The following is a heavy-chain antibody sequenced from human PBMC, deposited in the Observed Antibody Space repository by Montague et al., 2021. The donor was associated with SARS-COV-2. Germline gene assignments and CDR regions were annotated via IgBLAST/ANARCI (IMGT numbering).Heavy chain of an antibody. J-gene: IGHJ6*02. D-gene: IGHD5-24*01. V-gene: IGHV4-59*01. Sequence: SETLSLTCTVSGGSISSYNWSWIRQPPGKGLECIGYIYYSGNTNYIPSLKSRVTISVDASKSQFSLKLSSVTAADTAVYYCAGLQGDGSLYGMDVWGQGTTVTVSS. CDR2: IYYSGNT. CDR1: GGSISSYN. CDR3: AGLQGDGSLYGMDV.